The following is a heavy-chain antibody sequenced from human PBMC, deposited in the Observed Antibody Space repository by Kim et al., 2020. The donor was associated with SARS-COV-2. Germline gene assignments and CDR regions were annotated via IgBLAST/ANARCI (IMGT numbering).Heavy chain of an antibody. CDR1: GLSFDSSA. D-gene: IGHD3-10*01. V-gene: IGHV3-30-3*01. CDR2: ISYDGRNK. J-gene: IGHJ6*02. Sequence: GGSLRLSCAASGLSFDSSAMNWVRQAPGKGLEWVAVISYDGRNKEYADSVKGRFTISRDNSKSTLSLQMNSLRVEDTAVYYCAGGNYYESVSLSDYYNGMDVWGQGTTVTVSS. CDR3: AGGNYYESVSLSDYYNGMDV.